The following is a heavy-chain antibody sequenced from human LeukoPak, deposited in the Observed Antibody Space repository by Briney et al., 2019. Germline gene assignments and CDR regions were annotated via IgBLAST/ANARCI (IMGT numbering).Heavy chain of an antibody. CDR1: GGSISSRSYY. CDR3: ARHRRFGTAMADYFDY. D-gene: IGHD5-18*01. V-gene: IGHV4-39*01. CDR2: IYYSEST. J-gene: IGHJ4*02. Sequence: PSETLSLXCTVSGGSISSRSYYWGWISQPPGKGQKWIGSIYYSESTYYNPSLKSRVTISVDTSKNQFSLKLSSVTAADTAVYYCARHRRFGTAMADYFDYWGQGTLVTVSS.